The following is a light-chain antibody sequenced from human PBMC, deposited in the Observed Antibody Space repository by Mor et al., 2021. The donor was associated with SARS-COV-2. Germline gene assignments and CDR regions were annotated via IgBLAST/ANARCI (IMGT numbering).Light chain of an antibody. CDR1: QTISTY. V-gene: IGKV1-39*01. CDR2: AAF. Sequence: QSPSSLSASVGDRVTITCRASQTISTYLNWYQQRPGKAPKFLVQAAFRLQSGVPSRFSGNGSGTDFTLTITNLQPEDVGTYYCVQSYSTPRFGPGT. CDR3: VQSYSTPR. J-gene: IGKJ3*01.